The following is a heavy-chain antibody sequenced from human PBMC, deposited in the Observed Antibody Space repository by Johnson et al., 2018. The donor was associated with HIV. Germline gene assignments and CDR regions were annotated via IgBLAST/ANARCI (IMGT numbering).Heavy chain of an antibody. Sequence: VQLVESGGNVVRPGGSLRLSCAASGFTFDDYDMSWVRQAPGKGLEWVSGINWNGGSTGYADSVKGRFTISRDTAKNSLYLQMNSLRAEDTALYYCARGKLPAALRRGDAFDIWGQGTMVTVYS. CDR2: INWNGGST. CDR3: ARGKLPAALRRGDAFDI. CDR1: GFTFDDYD. J-gene: IGHJ3*02. D-gene: IGHD2-2*01. V-gene: IGHV3-20*04.